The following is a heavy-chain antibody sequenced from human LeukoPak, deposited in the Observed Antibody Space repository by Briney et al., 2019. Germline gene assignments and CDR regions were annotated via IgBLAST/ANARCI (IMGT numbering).Heavy chain of an antibody. Sequence: SETLSLTCAVSGYSISSGYYWGWIRQPPGKGLEWIGSIYHSGSTYYKPSLKSRVTISVDTSKNQFSLKLSSVTAADTAVYYCARLPDGYSSSWYSSPWGQGTLVTVSS. J-gene: IGHJ5*02. CDR1: GYSISSGYY. V-gene: IGHV4-38-2*01. D-gene: IGHD6-13*01. CDR3: ARLPDGYSSSWYSSP. CDR2: IYHSGST.